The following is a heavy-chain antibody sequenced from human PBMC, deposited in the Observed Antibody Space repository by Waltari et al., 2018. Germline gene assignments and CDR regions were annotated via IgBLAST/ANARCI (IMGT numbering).Heavy chain of an antibody. D-gene: IGHD6-6*01. J-gene: IGHJ4*02. CDR2: IFPADSDT. CDR1: GYTFTSHW. Sequence: EVQLVQSGAEVKKPGESLKISCKASGYTFTSHWIGWVRQLPGKGLEWMGIIFPADSDTRYSPSFQGQVTISVDKSVSTAYLQWSSLKASDTAMYYCARQSSQSLDYWGQGTLVTVSS. V-gene: IGHV5-51*01. CDR3: ARQSSQSLDY.